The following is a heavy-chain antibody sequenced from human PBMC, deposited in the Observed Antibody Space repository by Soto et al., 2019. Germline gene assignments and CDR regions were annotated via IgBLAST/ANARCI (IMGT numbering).Heavy chain of an antibody. CDR3: TTDVSGYGDYVFDY. V-gene: IGHV3-15*07. CDR1: GFTFSSYA. D-gene: IGHD4-17*01. Sequence: PGGSLRLSCSASGFTFSSYAMHWVRQAPGKGLEWVGRVKSKTDGGTTDYAAPVKGRFTISRDDSKNTLYLQMNSLKTEDTAVYYCTTDVSGYGDYVFDYWGQGTLVTVSS. CDR2: VKSKTDGGTT. J-gene: IGHJ4*02.